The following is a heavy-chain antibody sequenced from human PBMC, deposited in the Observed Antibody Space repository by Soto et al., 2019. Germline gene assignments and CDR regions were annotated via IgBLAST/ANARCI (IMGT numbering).Heavy chain of an antibody. D-gene: IGHD5-18*01. J-gene: IGHJ4*02. CDR3: VSDRGYGHASIPYS. CDR2: ISYDGGLQ. V-gene: IGHV3-30*13. CDR1: GFTFTSYG. Sequence: QAHLVESGGGVVQPGRSLRLSCAASGFTFTSYGMHWVRQAPGTRLEWVAVISYDGGLQHYADSVKGRFTISRDNSKNRVLLKMNSLRAEDTAVYYCVSDRGYGHASIPYSWGQVTLVSVSS.